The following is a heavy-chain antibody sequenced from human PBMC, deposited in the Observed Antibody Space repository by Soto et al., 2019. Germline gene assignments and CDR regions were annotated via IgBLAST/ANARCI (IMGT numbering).Heavy chain of an antibody. D-gene: IGHD2-2*01. CDR3: ASMGYCSSTSCSKNAFDI. J-gene: IGHJ3*02. CDR1: GFTFSSYA. Sequence: GGSLRLSCAASGFTFSSYAMSWVRQAPGKGLEWVSAISGSGGSTYYADSVKGRFTISRDNSKNTLYLQMNSLRDEDTAVYYCASMGYCSSTSCSKNAFDIWGQGTMVTVSS. CDR2: ISGSGGST. V-gene: IGHV3-23*01.